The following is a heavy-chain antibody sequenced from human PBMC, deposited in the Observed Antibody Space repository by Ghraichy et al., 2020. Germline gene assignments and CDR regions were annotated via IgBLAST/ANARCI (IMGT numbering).Heavy chain of an antibody. D-gene: IGHD2-2*01. J-gene: IGHJ4*02. CDR2: IYSGGST. V-gene: IGHV3-53*01. Sequence: GESMNTSCAASGFTVSSNYMSWVRQAPGKGLEWVSVIYSGGSTYYADSVKGRFTISRDNSKNTLYLQMNSLRAEDTAVYYCARGTIVVVPAAMVDWGQGTLVTVSS. CDR3: ARGTIVVVPAAMVD. CDR1: GFTVSSNY.